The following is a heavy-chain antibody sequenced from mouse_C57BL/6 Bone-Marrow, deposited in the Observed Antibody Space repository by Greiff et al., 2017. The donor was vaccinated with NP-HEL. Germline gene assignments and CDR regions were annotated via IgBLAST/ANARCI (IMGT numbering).Heavy chain of an antibody. D-gene: IGHD2-4*01. J-gene: IGHJ3*01. CDR1: GYTFTSYW. Sequence: VQLQQSGTVLARPGASVKMSCKTSGYTFTSYWMHWVKQRPGQGLEWIGAIYPGNSDTSYNQKFKGKANLTAVPSASTAYMELSNLTKEDSAVYNCTRSAMVYDYGAWFAYWGQGTLVTVSA. CDR2: IYPGNSDT. V-gene: IGHV1-5*01. CDR3: TRSAMVYDYGAWFAY.